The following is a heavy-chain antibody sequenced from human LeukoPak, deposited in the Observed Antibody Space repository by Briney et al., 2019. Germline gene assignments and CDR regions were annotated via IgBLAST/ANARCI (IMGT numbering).Heavy chain of an antibody. V-gene: IGHV3-23*01. Sequence: GGSLRLSCAASGFTFSSYAMSWVRQAPGKGLEWVSGFSGSGGSTYYADSVQGRFTISRDNSKNTLYLQMNSLRAEDTAVYYCAKGKKGLWFGECGYWGQGTLVTVSS. D-gene: IGHD3-10*01. CDR3: AKGKKGLWFGECGY. CDR2: FSGSGGST. CDR1: GFTFSSYA. J-gene: IGHJ4*02.